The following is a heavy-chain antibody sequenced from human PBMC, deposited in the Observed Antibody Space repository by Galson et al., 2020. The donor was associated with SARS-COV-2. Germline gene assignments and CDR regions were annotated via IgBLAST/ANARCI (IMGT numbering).Heavy chain of an antibody. CDR3: ARVGGMATTPSHYFYYGLDV. CDR2: ISARSSYI. V-gene: IGHV3-21*06. Sequence: GGSLRLSCAVSGFPFSSYSMNWVRQAPGKGLEWVASISARSSYISYGDSVKGRFTLSRDNAKNSLDLQMNSLRAEDTAVYYCARVGGMATTPSHYFYYGLDVWGQGTTVTVSS. D-gene: IGHD3-16*01. CDR1: GFPFSSYS. J-gene: IGHJ6*02.